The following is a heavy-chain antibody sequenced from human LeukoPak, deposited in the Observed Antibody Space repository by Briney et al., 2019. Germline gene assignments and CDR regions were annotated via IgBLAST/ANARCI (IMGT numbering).Heavy chain of an antibody. D-gene: IGHD3-16*01. V-gene: IGHV3-23*01. CDR1: GFTFSSYA. Sequence: GGSLRLSCAASGFTFSSYAMSWVRQAPGKGLEWVSAISGSGGSTYYADSVKGRFTISRDNSKNTLYLQMNSLRAEDTAVYYCAKDPNYDYVWGSFDYWGQGTLVTVST. CDR2: ISGSGGST. J-gene: IGHJ4*02. CDR3: AKDPNYDYVWGSFDY.